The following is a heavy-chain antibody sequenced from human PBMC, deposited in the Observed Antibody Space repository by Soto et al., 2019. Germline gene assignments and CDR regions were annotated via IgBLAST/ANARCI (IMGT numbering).Heavy chain of an antibody. CDR3: SKGVSPYTPLALFDY. V-gene: IGHV3-23*01. D-gene: IGHD5-18*01. Sequence: VQLLESGGGLVRPGGSLRLSCAASGFTFSSYAMSWVRQAPGKGLEWVSTISGSDGRTYSTDSVKGRFTISRDNSRNTAYLQMNSLRVEDTAVYYCSKGVSPYTPLALFDYWGRGTLVTVSS. J-gene: IGHJ4*02. CDR2: ISGSDGRT. CDR1: GFTFSSYA.